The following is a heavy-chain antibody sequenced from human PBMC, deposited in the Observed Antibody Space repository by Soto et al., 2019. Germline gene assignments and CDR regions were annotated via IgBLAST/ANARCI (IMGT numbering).Heavy chain of an antibody. CDR2: INDKSNYI. V-gene: IGHV3-21*06. CDR3: ATFPNYYGG. Sequence: GGSLRLSCAASGFTFSTHSMNWVRQAPGKGPEWVSSINDKSNYIFYADSVKGRFTISRDNAKNSLYLQMNSPRDDDTAVYYCATFPNYYGGWGQGTLVTVSS. CDR1: GFTFSTHS. J-gene: IGHJ4*02.